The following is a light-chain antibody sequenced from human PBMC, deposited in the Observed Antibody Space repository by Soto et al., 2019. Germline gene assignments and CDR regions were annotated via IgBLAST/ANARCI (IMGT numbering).Light chain of an antibody. CDR3: CSYAGSSTPYV. J-gene: IGLJ1*01. CDR1: SSDVGSYNL. CDR2: EGS. Sequence: QSVLTQPASVSGSPGQSITISCTGTSSDVGSYNLVSWYQQHPGKAPKLMIYEGSKRPLGVSNRFSGSKSGNTASLTISGLQAEDEADYYCCSYAGSSTPYVFGTGTKLTVL. V-gene: IGLV2-23*01.